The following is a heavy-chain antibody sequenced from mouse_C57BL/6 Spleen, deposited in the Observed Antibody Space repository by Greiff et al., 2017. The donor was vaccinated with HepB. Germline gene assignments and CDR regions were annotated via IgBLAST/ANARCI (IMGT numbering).Heavy chain of an antibody. Sequence: EVQGVESGGGLVQPKGSLKLSCAASGFTFNTYAMHWVRQAPGKGLEWVARIRSKSSNYATYYADSVKDRFTISRDDSQSMLYLQMNNLKTDDTAMDDCGRGLLRYYAMDYWGQGTSVTVSS. CDR2: IRSKSSNYAT. J-gene: IGHJ4*01. CDR3: GRGLLRYYAMDY. D-gene: IGHD1-1*01. V-gene: IGHV10-3*01. CDR1: GFTFNTYA.